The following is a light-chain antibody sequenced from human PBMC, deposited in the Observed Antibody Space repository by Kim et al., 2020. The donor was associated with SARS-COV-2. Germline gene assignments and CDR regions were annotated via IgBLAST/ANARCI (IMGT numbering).Light chain of an antibody. J-gene: IGKJ2*01. CDR2: SAS. CDR3: QQTYTMPYT. CDR1: QSIRNY. Sequence: SASVGDRVIVTCRASQSIRNYVNWFQQKPGKAPKLLVYSASRLQSGVPSRFSGSGSGTDFTLTISSLHPEDFATYYCQQTYTMPYTFGQGTKLEI. V-gene: IGKV1-39*01.